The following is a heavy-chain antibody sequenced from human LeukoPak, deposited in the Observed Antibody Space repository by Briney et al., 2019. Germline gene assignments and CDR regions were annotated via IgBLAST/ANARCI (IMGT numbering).Heavy chain of an antibody. V-gene: IGHV5-51*01. CDR2: IYPSNSDT. CDR3: ARRTSSRKYDY. CDR1: GYSFTTYW. J-gene: IGHJ4*02. D-gene: IGHD6-13*01. Sequence: GGSLKISCKGSGYSFTTYWIGWVRQMPGKGLEWMGIIYPSNSDTRYSPSFQGHVTISADRSISTAYLQWSSLKASDTAIYYCARRTSSRKYDYWGQGTLVTVSS.